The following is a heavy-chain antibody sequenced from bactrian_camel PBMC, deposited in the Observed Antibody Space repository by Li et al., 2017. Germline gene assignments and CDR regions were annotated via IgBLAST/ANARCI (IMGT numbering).Heavy chain of an antibody. D-gene: IGHD3*01. J-gene: IGHJ4*01. Sequence: DVQLVESGGGSVQAGGSLRLSCAASGVFYTSYCMAWFRQRLGAEREGVAAIYTGPGNTYYADSVKGRFTMSQDRTKNTVYLHMNNLKPEDTAMYHCAASGGQLGRWCYEFPVNWVSWLYNWGQGTQVTVS. V-gene: IGHV3S40*01. CDR2: IYTGPGNT. CDR1: GVFYTSYC. CDR3: AASGGQLGRWCYEFPVNWVSWLYN.